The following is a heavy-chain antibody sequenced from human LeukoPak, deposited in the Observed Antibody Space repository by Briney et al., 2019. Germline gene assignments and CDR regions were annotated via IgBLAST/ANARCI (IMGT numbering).Heavy chain of an antibody. CDR3: ARGPNSSGYYYGYYYYYYMDV. V-gene: IGHV1-8*01. Sequence: GASVKVSCKASGYTFTSYDINWVRQATGQGLEWMGWMNPSSGNTGYAQKFQGRVTMTRNTSISTAYMELSSLRSEDTAVYYCARGPNSSGYYYGYYYYYYMDVWGKGTTVTVSS. J-gene: IGHJ6*03. CDR1: GYTFTSYD. D-gene: IGHD3-22*01. CDR2: MNPSSGNT.